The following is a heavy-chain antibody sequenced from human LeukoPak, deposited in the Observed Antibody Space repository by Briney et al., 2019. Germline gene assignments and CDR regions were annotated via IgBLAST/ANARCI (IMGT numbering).Heavy chain of an antibody. CDR3: ARVRSSGWFRPFYYYYYMDV. J-gene: IGHJ6*03. CDR1: GGSISSSSYY. Sequence: SETLSLTCTVSGGSISSSSYYWGWIRQPPGKGLEWIGSIYYSGSTYYNPSLKSRVTISVDTSKNQFSLKLSSVTAADTAVYYCARVRSSGWFRPFYYYYYMDVWGKGTTVTISS. V-gene: IGHV4-39*07. CDR2: IYYSGST. D-gene: IGHD6-19*01.